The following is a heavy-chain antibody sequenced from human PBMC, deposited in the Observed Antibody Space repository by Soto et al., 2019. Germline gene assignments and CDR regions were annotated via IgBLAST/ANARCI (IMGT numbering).Heavy chain of an antibody. CDR1: GYTFTGYY. CDR2: INPNSGGT. J-gene: IGHJ6*02. V-gene: IGHV1-2*04. CDR3: ARHLSGYYYGMDV. Sequence: GASVKVSCKASGYTFTGYYMHWVRQAPGQGLEWMGWINPNSGGTNYAQKFQGWVTMTRDTSISTAYLQWSSLKASDTAMYYCARHLSGYYYGMDVWGQGTTVTVSS.